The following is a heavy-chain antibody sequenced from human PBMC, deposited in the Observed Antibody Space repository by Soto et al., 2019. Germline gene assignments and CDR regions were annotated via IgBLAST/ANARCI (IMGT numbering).Heavy chain of an antibody. D-gene: IGHD3-10*01. J-gene: IGHJ5*02. Sequence: PSETLSLTCTVSGGSVSSGSYYWSWIRQPPGKGLEWIGYIYYSGSANYNPSLKSRVTISVDTSKNQFSLKLSSVTAADTAVYYCASVWFGEYDEIDNWFDPWGQGTLDTVSS. CDR2: IYYSGSA. CDR3: ASVWFGEYDEIDNWFDP. V-gene: IGHV4-61*01. CDR1: GGSVSSGSYY.